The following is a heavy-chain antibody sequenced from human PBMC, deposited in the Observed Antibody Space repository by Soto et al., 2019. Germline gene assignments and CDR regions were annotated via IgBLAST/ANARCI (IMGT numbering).Heavy chain of an antibody. CDR1: GFTLGAYA. CDR3: TRYRLAADLSDFVY. CDR2: IRSRAYGGTT. D-gene: IGHD6-25*01. V-gene: IGHV3-49*04. Sequence: EVQLVESGGGLVQPGRSLRLSCTGSGFTLGAYAMSWVRQAPGKGLEWVGSIRSRAYGGTTEYAASVKGRFTISRDASKSIAYLQRDSLKSEDTAMYFWTRYRLAADLSDFVYWGQGTQVTVSS. J-gene: IGHJ4*02.